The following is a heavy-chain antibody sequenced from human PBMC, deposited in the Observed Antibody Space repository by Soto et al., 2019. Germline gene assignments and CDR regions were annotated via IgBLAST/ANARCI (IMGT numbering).Heavy chain of an antibody. V-gene: IGHV4-34*01. CDR3: AREDIVVVPADYGMDV. D-gene: IGHD2-2*01. Sequence: PSETLSLTCAVYGGSFSGYYWSWIRQPPGKGLEWIGEINHNGSTNYNPSLKSRVTISVDTSKNQSSLKLSSVTAADTAVYYCAREDIVVVPADYGMDVWGQGTSVTVSS. CDR2: INHNGST. CDR1: GGSFSGYY. J-gene: IGHJ6*02.